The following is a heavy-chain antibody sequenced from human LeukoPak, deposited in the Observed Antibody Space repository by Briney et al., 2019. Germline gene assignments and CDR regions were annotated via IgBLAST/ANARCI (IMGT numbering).Heavy chain of an antibody. D-gene: IGHD2-21*01. Sequence: SETLSLTCAVSGYSISSGYYWGWIRQPPGKGLEWIGSIYHSGSTYYNPSLKSRVTISVDTSKNQFSLKLSSVTAADTAVYYCYCGQPYFDYWGQGTLVTVSS. CDR3: YCGQPYFDY. CDR2: IYHSGST. CDR1: GYSISSGYY. J-gene: IGHJ4*02. V-gene: IGHV4-38-2*01.